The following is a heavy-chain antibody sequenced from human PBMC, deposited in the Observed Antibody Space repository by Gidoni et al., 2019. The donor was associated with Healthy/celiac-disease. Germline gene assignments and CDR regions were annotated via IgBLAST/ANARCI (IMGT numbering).Heavy chain of an antibody. CDR2: INSDGSST. D-gene: IGHD3-3*01. V-gene: IGHV3-74*01. CDR1: GFTFSSYW. J-gene: IGHJ5*02. CDR3: ARVAYDFWSGDWFDP. Sequence: EVQLVESGGGLVQPGGSLSLSCAASGFTFSSYWMHWVRQAPGKGLVWVSRINSDGSSTSYADSVKGRFTISRDNAKNTLYLQMNSLRAEDTAVYYCARVAYDFWSGDWFDPWGQGTLVTVSS.